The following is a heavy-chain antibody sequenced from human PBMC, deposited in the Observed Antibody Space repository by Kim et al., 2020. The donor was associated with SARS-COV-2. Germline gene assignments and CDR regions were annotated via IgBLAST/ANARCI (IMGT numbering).Heavy chain of an antibody. CDR2: IVVGSGNT. J-gene: IGHJ2*01. D-gene: IGHD3-9*01. V-gene: IGHV1-58*01. CDR3: AATEKYDILTGEDWYFDL. Sequence: SVKVSCKASGFTFTSSAVQWVRQARGQRLEWIGWIVVGSGNTNYAQKFQERVTITRDMSTSTAYMELSSLRSEDTAVYYCAATEKYDILTGEDWYFDLWGRGTLVTVSS. CDR1: GFTFTSSA.